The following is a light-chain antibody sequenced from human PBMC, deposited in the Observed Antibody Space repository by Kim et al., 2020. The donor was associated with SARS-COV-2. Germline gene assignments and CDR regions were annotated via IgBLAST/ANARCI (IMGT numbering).Light chain of an antibody. V-gene: IGLV2-23*02. J-gene: IGLJ2*01. CDR3: CSYVETVTV. Sequence: QSALTQPASMSGSPGQSITISCTGTTSDVGNFNLVSWYQQRPGKAPQLIIYEVSKRPSGVSNRFSGSKSDTTASLTISGLQAEDEAHYCCCSYVETVTVFGGGTKVTVL. CDR1: TSDVGNFNL. CDR2: EVS.